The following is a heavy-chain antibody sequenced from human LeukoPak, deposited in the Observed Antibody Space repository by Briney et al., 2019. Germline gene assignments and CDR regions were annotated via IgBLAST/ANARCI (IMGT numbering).Heavy chain of an antibody. V-gene: IGHV3-48*01. CDR1: GFTFSNYA. CDR3: ARDAGIVVVPAATYLDY. CDR2: ISSSSSTI. Sequence: GGSLRLSCAASGFTFSNYAMSWVRQAPGKGLEWVSYISSSSSTIYYADSVKGRFTISRDNAKNSLYLQMNSLRAEDTAVYYCARDAGIVVVPAATYLDYWGQGTLVTVSS. D-gene: IGHD2-2*01. J-gene: IGHJ4*02.